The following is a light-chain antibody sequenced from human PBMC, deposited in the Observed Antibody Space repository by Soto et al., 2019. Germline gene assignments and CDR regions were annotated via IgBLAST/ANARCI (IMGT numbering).Light chain of an antibody. Sequence: VVTPPPSEAEGPRQRATLYSTGSTSSIGNNAVHWFQQFPGKAPKLLVYYDDLVPSGVSARFSGSKSGTSASLAISGLQSEDEAYYYCAAWDDSLNTYVFGPGTKVTVL. J-gene: IGLJ1*01. CDR3: AAWDDSLNTYV. CDR2: YDD. V-gene: IGLV1-36*01. CDR1: TSSIGNNA.